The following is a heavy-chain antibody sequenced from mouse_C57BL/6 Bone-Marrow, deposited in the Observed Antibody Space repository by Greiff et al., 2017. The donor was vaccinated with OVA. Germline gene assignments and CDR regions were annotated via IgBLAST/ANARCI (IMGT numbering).Heavy chain of an antibody. J-gene: IGHJ1*03. CDR2: IHPNSGGT. CDR1: GYTFTSYG. D-gene: IGHD1-1*01. CDR3: ARGLYYGNTYEYFDV. Sequence: QVQLQQPGAELVKPGASVKLSCKASGYTFTSYGMHWVKRSPGQGLEWIGMIHPNSGGTNYNEKFKSKATLTVDKSSSTAYMQLSSLTSEDSAVYYCARGLYYGNTYEYFDVWGTGTTVTVSS. V-gene: IGHV1-64*01.